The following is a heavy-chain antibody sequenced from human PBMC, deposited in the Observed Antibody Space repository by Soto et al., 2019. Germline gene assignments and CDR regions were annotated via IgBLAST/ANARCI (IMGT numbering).Heavy chain of an antibody. D-gene: IGHD2-15*01. CDR3: ETFLGHCTGATCYSSHGFDP. J-gene: IGHJ5*02. Sequence: SETLPLPCTVSGGSISSYYWSWTRQPPGKGLDWIGYIYYSGTTNYNPALKSRVTLSVDTSKNEFSLKLSSVTAAETAAYYCETFLGHCTGATCYSSHGFDPWGQGTLVTVSS. CDR1: GGSISSYY. CDR2: IYYSGTT. V-gene: IGHV4-59*01.